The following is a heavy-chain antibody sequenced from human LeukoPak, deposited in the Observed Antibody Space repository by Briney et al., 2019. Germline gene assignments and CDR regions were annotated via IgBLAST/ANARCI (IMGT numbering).Heavy chain of an antibody. CDR2: IYYSGST. J-gene: IGHJ4*02. V-gene: IGHV4-59*01. Sequence: PSETLSLTCTLSGRSISSYYWSWIRHPPGGGLEWVGYIYYSGSTNYNPSLKSRVTISVDTSKNQFSLKLYSVTAADTAVYYCARAVEYYCDSSGYYSYYFDYWGQGTLVTVSS. CDR3: ARAVEYYCDSSGYYSYYFDY. D-gene: IGHD3-22*01. CDR1: GRSISSYY.